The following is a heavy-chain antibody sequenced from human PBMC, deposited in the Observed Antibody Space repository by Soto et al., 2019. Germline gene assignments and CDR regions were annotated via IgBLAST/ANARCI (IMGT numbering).Heavy chain of an antibody. V-gene: IGHV3-7*01. CDR2: IKEDGSEQ. Sequence: GGSLRLSCATSGFTFSSYWMSWVRQTPGEGLEWVANIKEDGSEQYYVDSVKGRFTISRDNAKNSLYLQMNSLRDEDTAVYYCARDPVRGGDFDYWGQGTLVTVSS. CDR1: GFTFSSYW. J-gene: IGHJ4*02. CDR3: ARDPVRGGDFDY. D-gene: IGHD2-21*01.